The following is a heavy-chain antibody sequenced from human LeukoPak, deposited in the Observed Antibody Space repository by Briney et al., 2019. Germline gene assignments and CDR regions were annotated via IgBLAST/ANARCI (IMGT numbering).Heavy chain of an antibody. D-gene: IGHD3-22*01. CDR2: ISYDGSNK. J-gene: IGHJ4*02. Sequence: GGSLRLSCAASGFTFSSYAMHWVRQAPGKGLEWVAVISYDGSNKYYADSVKGRFTISRDNSKNSLYLQMNSLRAEDTAVYYCARDSSVTRLNSGYYQFVSKSPFDYWGQGTLVTVSS. CDR1: GFTFSSYA. CDR3: ARDSSVTRLNSGYYQFVSKSPFDY. V-gene: IGHV3-30*04.